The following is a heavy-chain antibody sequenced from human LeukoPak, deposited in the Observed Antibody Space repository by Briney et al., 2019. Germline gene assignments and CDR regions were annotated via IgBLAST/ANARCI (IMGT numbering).Heavy chain of an antibody. V-gene: IGHV4-39*07. J-gene: IGHJ4*02. D-gene: IGHD5-18*01. Sequence: PSETLSLTCTVSGGSISTTSYFWAWIRQPPGGGLEWIGRIYYSGTTYYKSSLKSRVTMSVDTSKNQFSLKLSSVTAADTAVYYCARGGDTAMVKAMFRADYWGQGTLVTVSS. CDR1: GGSISTTSYF. CDR2: IYYSGTT. CDR3: ARGGDTAMVKAMFRADY.